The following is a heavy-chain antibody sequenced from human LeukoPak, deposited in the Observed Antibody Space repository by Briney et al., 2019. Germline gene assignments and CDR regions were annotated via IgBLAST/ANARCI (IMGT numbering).Heavy chain of an antibody. CDR1: GFTFSSYE. CDR2: ISSRGSTI. CDR3: AELGITMIGGV. J-gene: IGHJ6*04. Sequence: PGGSLRLSCAASGFTFSSYEMNWVRQVPGKGLEWVSYISSRGSTIYYADSVKGRFTIARDNAKNSLYLQMNSLRAEDTAVYYCAELGITMIGGVWGKGTTVTISS. D-gene: IGHD3-10*02. V-gene: IGHV3-48*03.